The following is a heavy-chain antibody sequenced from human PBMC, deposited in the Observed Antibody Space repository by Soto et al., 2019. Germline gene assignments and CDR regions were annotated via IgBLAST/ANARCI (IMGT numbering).Heavy chain of an antibody. Sequence: LVQSGAEVKKPGSPVKVSCEVSGGTFCSSHTFSWLRQAPGHGPEWMGGITPICGTAKYAQRFQGSVTTSAYQSRTTADCDLRSLTSEDTGVCDCTEVVKYGEFTVWAQGTLVAFS. CDR2: ITPICGTA. V-gene: IGHV1-69*01. CDR3: TEVVKYGEFTV. D-gene: IGHD4-17*01. CDR1: GGTFCSSHT. J-gene: IGHJ4*02.